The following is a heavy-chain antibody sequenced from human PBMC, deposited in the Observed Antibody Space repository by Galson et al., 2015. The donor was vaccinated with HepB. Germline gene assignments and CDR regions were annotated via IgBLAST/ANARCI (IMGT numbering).Heavy chain of an antibody. D-gene: IGHD3-16*01. V-gene: IGHV5-51*01. CDR1: GYSFTTYW. CDR2: IYPGDSDP. Sequence: QSGAAVKKPGESLKISCKASGYSFTTYWIGWVRQMPGKGLEWMGIIYPGDSDPIYSPSFQGPVTISADTSISTAYLQWSSLEASDTAMYYCARHGGFVDYWGQGTLVTVSS. CDR3: ARHGGFVDY. J-gene: IGHJ4*02.